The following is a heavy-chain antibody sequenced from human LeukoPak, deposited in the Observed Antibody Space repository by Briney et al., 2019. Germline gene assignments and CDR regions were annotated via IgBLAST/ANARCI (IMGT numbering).Heavy chain of an antibody. CDR1: GGSISSYY. CDR3: VRVPSSSWTGYFDY. D-gene: IGHD6-13*01. V-gene: IGHV4-59*01. Sequence: SETLSLTCTVSGGSISSYYWSWIRQPPGKGLEWIGYIYYSGSTNYNPSLKSRVTISVDTSKNQFSLKLSSVTAADTAVYYCVRVPSSSWTGYFDYWGQGTLVTVSS. J-gene: IGHJ4*02. CDR2: IYYSGST.